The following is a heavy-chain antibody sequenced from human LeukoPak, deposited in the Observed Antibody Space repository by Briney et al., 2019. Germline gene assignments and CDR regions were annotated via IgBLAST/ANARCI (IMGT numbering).Heavy chain of an antibody. V-gene: IGHV1-2*02. CDR3: ASVSGYSGYALDY. CDR2: INPNSGGT. D-gene: IGHD5-12*01. CDR1: GYTFTGYY. Sequence: ASVKVSCKASGYTFTGYYVHWVRQAPGQGLEWMGWINPNSGGTNYAQKFQGRVTMTRDTSISTAYMELSSLRSDDTAVYYCASVSGYSGYALDYWGQGTLVTVSS. J-gene: IGHJ4*02.